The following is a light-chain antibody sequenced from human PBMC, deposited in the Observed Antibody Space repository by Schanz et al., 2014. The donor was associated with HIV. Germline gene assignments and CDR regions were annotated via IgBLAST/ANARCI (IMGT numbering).Light chain of an antibody. CDR3: QQYDDWPPST. Sequence: EIVLTQSPGTLSLSPGERATLSCRASQSVSSSYLAWYQQKPGQAPRLLIYGASTRATGIPARFSGSGSGTEFTLTISSLQSEDVAIYYCQQYDDWPPSTFGQGTKLEI. CDR1: QSVSSSY. V-gene: IGKV3-15*01. CDR2: GAS. J-gene: IGKJ2*01.